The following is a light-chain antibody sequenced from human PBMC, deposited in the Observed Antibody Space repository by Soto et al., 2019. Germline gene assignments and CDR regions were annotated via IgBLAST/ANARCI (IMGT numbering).Light chain of an antibody. J-gene: IGKJ2*01. CDR1: QGIRSD. Sequence: AIQMTQSPSSLSASVGDRVTITCQACQGIRSDLGWYQQKPGRAPKLLIYAASILQSGVPSRFSGSGSGTDFTLTISSLQPEDFATYYCLQDYNYPRTFGQGTNLEIK. CDR2: AAS. CDR3: LQDYNYPRT. V-gene: IGKV1-6*01.